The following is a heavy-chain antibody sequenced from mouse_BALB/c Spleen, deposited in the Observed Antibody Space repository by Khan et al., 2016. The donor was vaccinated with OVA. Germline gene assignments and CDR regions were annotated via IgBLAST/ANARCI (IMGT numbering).Heavy chain of an antibody. D-gene: IGHD1-1*01. CDR1: GFTFSNYA. CDR3: ARTPVYYGSNSFDY. J-gene: IGHJ2*01. V-gene: IGHV5-9-3*01. CDR2: ISSGGSYT. Sequence: EVELVESGGGLVKPGGSLKFSCAASGFTFSNYAMSWIRQNPEKRLEWVATISSGGSYTYYTDSVKGRCTISRDQDKKTLYLQMSSLRSEDTAMYYCARTPVYYGSNSFDYWGQGTTLTVSS.